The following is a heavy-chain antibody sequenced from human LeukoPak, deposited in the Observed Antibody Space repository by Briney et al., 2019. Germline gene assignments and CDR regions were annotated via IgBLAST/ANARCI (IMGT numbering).Heavy chain of an antibody. CDR2: ISYDGSNK. Sequence: PGRSLRLSCAASGFTFSSYAMHWVRQAPGKGLEWVAVISYDGSNKYYADSVKGRFTISRDNSKNTLYLQMDSLRAEDTAVYYCAREGSGWSNAFDIWAKGQWSPSLQ. D-gene: IGHD6-19*01. CDR1: GFTFSSYA. V-gene: IGHV3-30-3*01. J-gene: IGHJ3*02. CDR3: AREGSGWSNAFDI.